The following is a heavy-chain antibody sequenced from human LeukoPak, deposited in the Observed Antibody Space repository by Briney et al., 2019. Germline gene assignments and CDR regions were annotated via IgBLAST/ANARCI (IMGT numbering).Heavy chain of an antibody. CDR2: ISALNGNT. CDR1: GYSFTSYG. CDR3: TRGVRALDRKSGSYDAFDV. V-gene: IGHV1-18*01. Sequence: ASVKVSCKSSGYSFTSYGITWLRQAPGQGLEWMGWISALNGNTDYAQKLQGRVTVTTDTSTKTAYMELRGLRSDDTAVYYCTRGVRALDRKSGSYDAFDVWGQGTMVTVSS. J-gene: IGHJ3*01. D-gene: IGHD1-26*01.